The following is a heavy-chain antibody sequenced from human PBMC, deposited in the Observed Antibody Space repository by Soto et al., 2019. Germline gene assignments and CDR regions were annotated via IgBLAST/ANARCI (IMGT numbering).Heavy chain of an antibody. CDR2: INHSGST. CDR3: ASPKHYSSSSKFDY. Sequence: PSETLSLTCAVYGGSFSGYYWSWIRQPPGKGLEWIGEINHSGSTNYNPSLKSRVTISVDTSKNQFSLKLSSVTAADTAVYYCASPKHYSSSSKFDYWGQGTLVTVSS. D-gene: IGHD6-6*01. J-gene: IGHJ4*02. V-gene: IGHV4-34*01. CDR1: GGSFSGYY.